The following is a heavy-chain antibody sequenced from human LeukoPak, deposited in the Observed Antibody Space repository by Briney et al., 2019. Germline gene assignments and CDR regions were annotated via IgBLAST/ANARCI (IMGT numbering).Heavy chain of an antibody. V-gene: IGHV4-59*10. Sequence: SETLSLTCAVYGESFSGYYWSWIRQPAGKGLEWIGRMSTSGSTNYNPSLKSRVTMSQDTSKKQFSLNLSSATAADTAVYYCARGKEGNAVFDYWGQGILVTVSS. D-gene: IGHD2-8*01. J-gene: IGHJ4*02. CDR3: ARGKEGNAVFDY. CDR1: GESFSGYY. CDR2: MSTSGST.